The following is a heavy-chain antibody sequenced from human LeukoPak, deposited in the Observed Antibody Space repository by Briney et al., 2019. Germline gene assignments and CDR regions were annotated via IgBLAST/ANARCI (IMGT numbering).Heavy chain of an antibody. CDR3: ARHGTISSESYFDY. CDR1: GGSVSSYY. Sequence: NPSETLSLTRSVSGGSVSSYYWSWIRQSPGKGLEWIGYIHNSGRTNYNPSLKSRVTGFVDTSKNQVSLRLSSVTAADTAVCYCARHGTISSESYFDYWGQGALVTVSS. CDR2: IHNSGRT. J-gene: IGHJ4*02. D-gene: IGHD1-14*01. V-gene: IGHV4-59*08.